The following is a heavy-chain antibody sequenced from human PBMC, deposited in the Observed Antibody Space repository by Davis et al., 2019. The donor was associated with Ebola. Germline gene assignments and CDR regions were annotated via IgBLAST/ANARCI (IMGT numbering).Heavy chain of an antibody. CDR1: GFTFSVSA. CDR2: IKEDGTEK. D-gene: IGHD2-21*01. V-gene: IGHV3-7*01. J-gene: IGHJ4*02. Sequence: GESLKISCAASGFTFSVSAIHWVRQAPGKGLEWVANIKEDGTEKNYVDSAKGRFTISRDNAKNSLYLQLKSLRAEDTAIYYCARNAEEDLIGTLIMVDYFDYWGQGTPVTVSS. CDR3: ARNAEEDLIGTLIMVDYFDY.